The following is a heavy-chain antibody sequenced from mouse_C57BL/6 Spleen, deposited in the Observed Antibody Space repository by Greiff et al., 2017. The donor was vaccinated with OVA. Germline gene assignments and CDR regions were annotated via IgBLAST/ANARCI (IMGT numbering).Heavy chain of an antibody. CDR2: IYPNSGST. V-gene: IGHV1-55*01. CDR3: AAYDYVWYFDV. J-gene: IGHJ1*03. D-gene: IGHD2-4*01. Sequence: QVQLKQPGAELVKPGASVKMSCKASGYTFTSYWITWVKQRPGQGLEWIGDIYPNSGSTNYNEKFKSKATLTVDKSSSTAYMQLSSLTSEDSAVYYCAAYDYVWYFDVWGTGTTVTVSS. CDR1: GYTFTSYW.